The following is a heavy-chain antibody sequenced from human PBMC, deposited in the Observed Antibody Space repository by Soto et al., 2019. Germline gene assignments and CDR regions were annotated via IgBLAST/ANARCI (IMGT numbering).Heavy chain of an antibody. V-gene: IGHV1-69*12. J-gene: IGHJ3*02. CDR2: IIPTSGRT. CDR1: GGTFNTYA. Sequence: QVQLVQSGAEVKKPGSLVKVSCKASGGTFNTYAITWVRQAPGQGLEWMGGIIPTSGRTDYAQKLQGRVTITADESTSIAHMELRSLKSEDTAVYYCARGRAYCGSDCYGASDIWGQGTQVTVSS. D-gene: IGHD2-21*02. CDR3: ARGRAYCGSDCYGASDI.